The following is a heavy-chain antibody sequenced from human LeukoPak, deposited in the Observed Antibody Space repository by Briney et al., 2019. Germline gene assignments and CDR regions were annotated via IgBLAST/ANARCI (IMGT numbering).Heavy chain of an antibody. CDR1: GDSMSNYY. J-gene: IGHJ3*02. CDR2: IYYTGTT. Sequence: SETLSLTCTVSGDSMSNYYWSWIRQPPGKGLEWIGYIYYTGTTNYNPSVKSRVSISVDTSKNQFSLKVSSVTAADTAVYYCARSSSYGRTDAFDIWGQGTMVTVSS. D-gene: IGHD5-18*01. CDR3: ARSSSYGRTDAFDI. V-gene: IGHV4-59*01.